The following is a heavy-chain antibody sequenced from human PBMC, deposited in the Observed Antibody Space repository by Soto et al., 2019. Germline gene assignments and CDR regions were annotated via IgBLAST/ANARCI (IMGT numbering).Heavy chain of an antibody. J-gene: IGHJ4*02. Sequence: QVQLVESGGGVVQPGRSLTLSCAASGFPFRSYGMHWVRQAPGKGLEWVSVISHDDDKKYYADSVKGRFTISRDNSKNTLYLQMNSLRPEDTAVYYCAGDWYYFDYRGQGTQVIVSS. CDR1: GFPFRSYG. V-gene: IGHV3-30*03. CDR3: AGDWYYFDY. CDR2: ISHDDDKK. D-gene: IGHD2-8*02.